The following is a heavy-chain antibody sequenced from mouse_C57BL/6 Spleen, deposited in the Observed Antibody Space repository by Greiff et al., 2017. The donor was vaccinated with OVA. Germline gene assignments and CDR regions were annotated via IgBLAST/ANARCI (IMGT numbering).Heavy chain of an antibody. CDR2: INPNNGGT. J-gene: IGHJ3*01. V-gene: IGHV1-22*01. Sequence: VQLQQSGPELVKPGASVKMSCKASGYTFTDYNMHWVKQSHGKSLEWIGYINPNNGGTSYNQKFKGKATLTVNKSSRTAYMELRSLTSEDSAVYYCASPHYYGSSWGFAYWGQGTLVTVSA. CDR3: ASPHYYGSSWGFAY. D-gene: IGHD1-1*01. CDR1: GYTFTDYN.